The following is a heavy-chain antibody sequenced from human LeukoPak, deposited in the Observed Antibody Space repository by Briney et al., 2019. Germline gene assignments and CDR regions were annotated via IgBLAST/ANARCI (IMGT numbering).Heavy chain of an antibody. CDR1: GGSISSGGYY. J-gene: IGHJ5*02. Sequence: PSETLSLTCTVSGGSISSGGYYWRWLRQHPGKGLEWIGYTYYSGSTYYNPSLKSPVTISVNTSKNQFSLNLRSVTAADTAVYYCARKVQRGYSGYDYFGTWGQGTLVTVSS. CDR2: TYYSGST. CDR3: ARKVQRGYSGYDYFGT. D-gene: IGHD5-12*01. V-gene: IGHV4-31*01.